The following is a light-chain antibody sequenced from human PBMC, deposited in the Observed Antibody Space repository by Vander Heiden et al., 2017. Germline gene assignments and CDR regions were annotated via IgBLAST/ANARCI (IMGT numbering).Light chain of an antibody. CDR2: GNF. CDR3: QAYDSSLGAWV. CDR1: SSNIGAGYN. J-gene: IGLJ3*02. V-gene: IGLV1-40*03. Sequence: QSVVTQPPSVSGTLGPRVTMSCTGTSSNIGAGYNVHWYQHLPGGAPKLRIYGNFNRASGVPDRFSASKSGASATLGISGVQADDEADYYCQAYDSSLGAWVFGGGTKLTVL.